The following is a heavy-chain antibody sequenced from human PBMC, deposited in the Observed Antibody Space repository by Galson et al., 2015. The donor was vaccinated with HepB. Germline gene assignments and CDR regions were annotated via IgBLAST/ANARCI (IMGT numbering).Heavy chain of an antibody. CDR2: IYYSGST. D-gene: IGHD2-2*01. CDR1: GGSFSGYY. J-gene: IGHJ6*03. CDR3: ARSGENQLLDYYYMDV. Sequence: SETLSLTCAVYGGSFSGYYWSWIRQPPGKGLEWIGSIYYSGSTYYNPSLKSRVTISVDTSKNQFSLKLSSVTAADTAVYYCARSGENQLLDYYYMDVWGKGTTVTVSS. V-gene: IGHV4-34*01.